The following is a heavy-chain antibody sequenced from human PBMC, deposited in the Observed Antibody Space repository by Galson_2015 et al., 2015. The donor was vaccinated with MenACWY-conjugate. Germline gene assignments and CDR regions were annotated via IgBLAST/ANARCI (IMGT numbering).Heavy chain of an antibody. CDR1: GIRFRNYG. V-gene: IGHV3-30*12. Sequence: SLRLSCATSGIRFRNYGMHWVRQAPGKGLEWVAIIYYDGSNKFYADSVKGRLTISRDNSKNTLFLQMNSLRAEDTAVYYCARDQESPGQTDYWGQGTLVTVSS. CDR2: IYYDGSNK. J-gene: IGHJ4*02. CDR3: ARDQESPGQTDY. D-gene: IGHD2-8*02.